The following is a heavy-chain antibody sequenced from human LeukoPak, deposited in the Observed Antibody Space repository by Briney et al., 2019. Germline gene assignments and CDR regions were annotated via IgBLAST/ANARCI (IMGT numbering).Heavy chain of an antibody. Sequence: PSETLSLTCTVSGGSISSGGYSWSWIRQPPGKGLEWIGYISYSGSTYYNPSLKSRVTMSLDTSKNQFSLKLSSVTAADTAVYYCAKMSTAEVCFDYWGQGTLVTVSS. V-gene: IGHV4-30-4*07. D-gene: IGHD5-24*01. CDR1: GGSISSGGYS. CDR2: ISYSGST. CDR3: AKMSTAEVCFDY. J-gene: IGHJ4*02.